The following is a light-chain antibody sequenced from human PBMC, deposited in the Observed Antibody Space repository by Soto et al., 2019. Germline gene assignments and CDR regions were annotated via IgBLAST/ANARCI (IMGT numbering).Light chain of an antibody. Sequence: IVLTQSPGSLSLSPGERATLSCRASQRVTSSYLAWYQQRPGQAPRLLIYTTSSRATGIPDRFSGSGSGPDFTLTINILEPEDSAVYYWQQYGTSPRYIFGQGTKLEIK. CDR3: QQYGTSPRYI. J-gene: IGKJ2*01. V-gene: IGKV3-20*01. CDR1: QRVTSSY. CDR2: TTS.